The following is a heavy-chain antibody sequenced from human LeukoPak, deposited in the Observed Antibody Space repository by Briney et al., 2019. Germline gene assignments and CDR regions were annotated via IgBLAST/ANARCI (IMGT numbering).Heavy chain of an antibody. J-gene: IGHJ5*02. CDR2: INAGNGNT. V-gene: IGHV1-3*01. CDR1: GYTFTSYA. Sequence: GASVKVSCKASGYTFTSYAMHWVRQAPGQRLEWMGWINAGNGNTKYSQKFQGRVTITRDTSASTAYMELSSLRSEDTAVYYCARDSGWYGNWFDPWGQGTLVTVSS. D-gene: IGHD6-19*01. CDR3: ARDSGWYGNWFDP.